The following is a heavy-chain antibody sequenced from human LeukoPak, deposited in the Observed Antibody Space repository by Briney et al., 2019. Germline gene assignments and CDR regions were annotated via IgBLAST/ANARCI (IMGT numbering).Heavy chain of an antibody. CDR2: ITGSDDST. CDR1: GFTFSNNA. J-gene: IGHJ4*02. D-gene: IGHD3-22*01. V-gene: IGHV3-23*01. Sequence: GGSLRLSCAASGFTFSNNAMTWVRQAPGEGLEWVSTITGSDDSTYYADSVKGRFTISRDYSKNTVFLQLNNLRAEDTAMYYCAKGPQLYSGYHPNYWGQGTLATVSS. CDR3: AKGPQLYSGYHPNY.